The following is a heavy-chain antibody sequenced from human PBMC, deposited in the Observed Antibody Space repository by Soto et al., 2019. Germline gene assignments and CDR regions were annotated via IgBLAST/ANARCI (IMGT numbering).Heavy chain of an antibody. Sequence: PGGSLRLSCAASGFTFSSYLMHWVRQAPGKGLVWVSRINSDGSSTSYADSVKGRFTISRDNAKNTLYPQMNSLRAEDTAVYYCAREIDVEYYYDSSGLDYWGQGTLVTVSS. D-gene: IGHD3-22*01. J-gene: IGHJ4*02. CDR1: GFTFSSYL. CDR3: AREIDVEYYYDSSGLDY. CDR2: INSDGSST. V-gene: IGHV3-74*01.